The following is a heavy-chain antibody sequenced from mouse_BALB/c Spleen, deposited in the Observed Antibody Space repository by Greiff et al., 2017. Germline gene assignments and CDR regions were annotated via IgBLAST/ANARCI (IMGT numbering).Heavy chain of an antibody. CDR3: ARYDYYGSSPYAMDY. CDR2: ISYSGST. CDR1: GDSITSGY. D-gene: IGHD1-1*01. J-gene: IGHJ4*01. Sequence: EVQLQQSGPSLVKPSQTLSLTCSVTGDSITSGYWNWIRKFPGNKLEYMGYISYSGSTYYNPSLKSRISITRDTSKNQYYLQLNSVTTEDTATYYCARYDYYGSSPYAMDYWGQGTSVTVSS. V-gene: IGHV3-8*02.